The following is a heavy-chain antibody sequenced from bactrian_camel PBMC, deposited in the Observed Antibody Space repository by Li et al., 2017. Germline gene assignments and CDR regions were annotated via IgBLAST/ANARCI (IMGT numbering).Heavy chain of an antibody. CDR3: AADVAVDGSYCPNSFGY. J-gene: IGHJ6*01. CDR2: ISSDGAT. D-gene: IGHD2*01. CDR1: GFTFDDSD. Sequence: LVESGGGSVQAGGSLKLSCTASGFTFDDSDMDWYRQAPGNECELVSTISSDGATYYADSVKGRFTISQDNAKNTVYLQMNSLKPEDTAVYYCAADVAVDGSYCPNSFGYWGQGTQVTVS. V-gene: IGHV3S63*01.